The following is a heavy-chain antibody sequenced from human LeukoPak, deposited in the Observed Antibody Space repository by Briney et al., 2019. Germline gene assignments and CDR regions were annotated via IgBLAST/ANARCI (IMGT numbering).Heavy chain of an antibody. V-gene: IGHV3-23*01. Sequence: GGSLRLSCAATGFTFSTYAMSWVRQAPGKGLEWVSAISVGGSTTYYAGSVKGRFTISRDNSKNTLYLQMNSLRGEDTAVYYCARAMTSVSFFDYWGQGTLVTVSS. CDR1: GFTFSTYA. J-gene: IGHJ4*02. CDR3: ARAMTSVSFFDY. CDR2: ISVGGSTT. D-gene: IGHD4-17*01.